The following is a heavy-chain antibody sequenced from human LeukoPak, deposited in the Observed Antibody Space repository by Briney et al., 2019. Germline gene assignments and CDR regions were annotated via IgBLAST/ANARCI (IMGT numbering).Heavy chain of an antibody. CDR3: VRSGGY. CDR2: IKEDGSEK. CDR1: GFTFSSHW. D-gene: IGHD1-26*01. V-gene: IGHV3-7*05. J-gene: IGHJ4*02. Sequence: QPGGSLRLSCAASGFTFSSHWMNWVRQAPGKGLGWVANIKEDGSEKYYVDSVKGRFTISRDNAKDSLCLQMNSLRAEDTAIYYCVRSGGYWGQGTLVTVSS.